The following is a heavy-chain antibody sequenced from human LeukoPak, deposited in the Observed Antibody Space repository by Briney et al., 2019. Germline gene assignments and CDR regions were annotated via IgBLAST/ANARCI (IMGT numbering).Heavy chain of an antibody. V-gene: IGHV5-51*01. D-gene: IGHD6-6*01. J-gene: IGHJ4*02. CDR2: IYPGDSDT. CDR1: GYSFTSYW. CDR3: ARLASIAARPDDY. Sequence: GESLKISCEGSGYSFTSYWIGWVRQMPGKGLEWMGIIYPGDSDTRYSPSFQGQVTISADKSISTAYLQRSSLKASDTAMYYCARLASIAARPDDYWGQGTLVTVSS.